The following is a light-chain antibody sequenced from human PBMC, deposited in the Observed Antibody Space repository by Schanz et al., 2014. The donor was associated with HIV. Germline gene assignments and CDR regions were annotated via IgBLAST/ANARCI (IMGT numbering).Light chain of an antibody. CDR2: ANT. Sequence: QSVLTQPPSVSGAPGQRVTISCTGSSSNIGAGYDVHWYQLLPGTAPKVLIFANTHRPSGVPDRFSGSKSGTSASLAITGLQAEDEADYYCSSYAGSNLYVFGTGTKLTVL. J-gene: IGLJ1*01. V-gene: IGLV1-40*01. CDR1: SSNIGAGYD. CDR3: SSYAGSNLYV.